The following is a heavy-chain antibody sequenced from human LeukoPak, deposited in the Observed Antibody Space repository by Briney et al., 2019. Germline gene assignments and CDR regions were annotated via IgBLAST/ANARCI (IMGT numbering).Heavy chain of an antibody. Sequence: SETLSLTCAVSGGSISSSNWWSWVRQPPGKGLEWIGEIYHSGSTNYNPSLKSRVTISVDKSKNQFSLKLSSVTAADTAVYYCATGNYDSSGQHAFDIWGQGTMVTVSS. CDR1: GGSISSSNW. D-gene: IGHD3-22*01. CDR2: IYHSGST. V-gene: IGHV4-4*02. J-gene: IGHJ3*02. CDR3: ATGNYDSSGQHAFDI.